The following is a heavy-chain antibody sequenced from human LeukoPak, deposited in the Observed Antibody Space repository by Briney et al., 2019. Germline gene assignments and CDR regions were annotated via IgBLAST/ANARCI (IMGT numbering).Heavy chain of an antibody. V-gene: IGHV1-69*05. CDR2: IIPIFGTA. J-gene: IGHJ6*03. D-gene: IGHD3-3*01. Sequence: SVKVSCKASGGTFSSYAISWVRQAPGQGLEWMGGIIPIFGTANYAQRFQGRVTITTDESTSTAYMELSSLRSEDTAVYYCASTAAHLEWSAWYYYMDVWGKGTTVTVSS. CDR3: ASTAAHLEWSAWYYYMDV. CDR1: GGTFSSYA.